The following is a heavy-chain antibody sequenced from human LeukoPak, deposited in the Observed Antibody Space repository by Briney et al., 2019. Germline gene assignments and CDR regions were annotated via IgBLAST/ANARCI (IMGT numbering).Heavy chain of an antibody. Sequence: PGGSLRLSCAASGFTFSNYWMGRVRQAPGKGLEWVVKRNEDGSEKYYVDSVKGRFTISRDNAKKSLYLQMNSLRAEDTAVYYCGRVDLRTFHHNYYMDVWGKGTTVTVSS. J-gene: IGHJ6*03. CDR3: GRVDLRTFHHNYYMDV. D-gene: IGHD1-14*01. V-gene: IGHV3-7*01. CDR1: GFTFSNYW. CDR2: RNEDGSEK.